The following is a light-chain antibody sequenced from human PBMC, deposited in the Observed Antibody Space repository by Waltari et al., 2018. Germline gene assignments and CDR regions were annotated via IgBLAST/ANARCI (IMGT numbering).Light chain of an antibody. CDR1: QSVSRF. CDR2: VAS. CDR3: QQYNSLPAT. Sequence: GERGTLSCRASQSVSRFLAWYQQKPGQAPRLLIYVASNRATGIPDRFSGSGSGTDFSLTISSLEPEDFAVYYCQQYNSLPATFGQGTKVEIK. V-gene: IGKV3-20*01. J-gene: IGKJ1*01.